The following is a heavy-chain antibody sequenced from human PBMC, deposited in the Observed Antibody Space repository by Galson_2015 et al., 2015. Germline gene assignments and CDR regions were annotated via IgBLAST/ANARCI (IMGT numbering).Heavy chain of an antibody. CDR1: GGSISSGSYY. CDR3: AGGGGNWGGLDY. Sequence: TLSLTCTVSGGSISSGSYYWRWIRQPAGEGLEWIGRIYSSGTTNYNPSLKSRVTISVDTSKNQFSLKLSSVTAADTAVYYCAGGGGNWGGLDYWGQGTLVTVSS. J-gene: IGHJ4*02. V-gene: IGHV4-61*02. D-gene: IGHD7-27*01. CDR2: IYSSGTT.